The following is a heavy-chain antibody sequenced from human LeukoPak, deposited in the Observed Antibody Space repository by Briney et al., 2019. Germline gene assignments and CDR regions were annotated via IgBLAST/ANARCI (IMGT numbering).Heavy chain of an antibody. J-gene: IGHJ6*02. Sequence: SETLSLTCTVSGGSISSGDYYWSWIRQPPGKGLEWIGYIYYSGSTYYNPSLKSRVTISVDTSKNQFSLKLSSVTAADTAVYYCARGGYSSSWYQNTYYYYGMDVWGQGTTVTVSS. CDR2: IYYSGST. D-gene: IGHD6-13*01. V-gene: IGHV4-30-4*01. CDR3: ARGGYSSSWYQNTYYYYGMDV. CDR1: GGSISSGDYY.